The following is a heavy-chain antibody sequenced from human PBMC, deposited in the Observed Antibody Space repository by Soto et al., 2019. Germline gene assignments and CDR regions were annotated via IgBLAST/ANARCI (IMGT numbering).Heavy chain of an antibody. Sequence: GGSLRLSCAASGFTFSSYGMHWVRQAPGKGLEWVAVISYDGSNKYYADSVKGRFTISRDNSKNTLYLQMNSQRAEDTAVYYCAKDRVVIPGTPDYWGQGTLVTVSS. CDR2: ISYDGSNK. CDR3: AKDRVVIPGTPDY. V-gene: IGHV3-30*18. D-gene: IGHD3-3*01. CDR1: GFTFSSYG. J-gene: IGHJ4*02.